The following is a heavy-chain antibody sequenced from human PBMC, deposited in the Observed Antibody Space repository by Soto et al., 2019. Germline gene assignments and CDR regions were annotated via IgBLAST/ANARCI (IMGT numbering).Heavy chain of an antibody. CDR1: GYTFTGYY. CDR3: ARDRLGYSGYGPCYFYGMDV. V-gene: IGHV1-2*02. Sequence: ASVKVSCKASGYTFTGYYIHWVRQAPGQGLEWMAWINPNSGGSNFAEKFQGRVTMTRDTSITTAYMELNRLGSDDTAVYYCARDRLGYSGYGPCYFYGMDVWGQGTTVTVSS. J-gene: IGHJ6*02. D-gene: IGHD5-12*01. CDR2: INPNSGGS.